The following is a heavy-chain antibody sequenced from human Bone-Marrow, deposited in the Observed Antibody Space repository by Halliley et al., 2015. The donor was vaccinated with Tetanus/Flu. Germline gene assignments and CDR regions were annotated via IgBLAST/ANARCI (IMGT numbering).Heavy chain of an antibody. J-gene: IGHJ5*02. CDR2: FYYGGST. V-gene: IGHV4-59*01. Sequence: LRLSCAVSGGSISHYYWSWIRQPPGKGLEWIGYFYYGGSTNYNSSLESRVTMSVDTSKNQVSLKLRSVTAADTAVYYCATVRREHLRLGELSFGPRGQGPLVTVSS. D-gene: IGHD3-16*02. CDR1: GGSISHYY. CDR3: ATVRREHLRLGELSFGP.